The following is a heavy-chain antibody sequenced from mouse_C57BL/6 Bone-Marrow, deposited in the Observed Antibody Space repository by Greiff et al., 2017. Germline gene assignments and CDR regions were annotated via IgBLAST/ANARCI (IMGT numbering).Heavy chain of an antibody. V-gene: IGHV1-7*01. Sequence: QVQLQQSGAELAKPGASVKLSCKASGYTFTSYWMHWVKQRPGQGLEWIGYINPSSGYTKYNQKFKDKATLTTDKSSSTAYLQMSSLTYEDSAVYFCARVYLDYWGQGTSLTVSS. CDR1: GYTFTSYW. CDR3: ARVYLDY. CDR2: INPSSGYT. J-gene: IGHJ2*02.